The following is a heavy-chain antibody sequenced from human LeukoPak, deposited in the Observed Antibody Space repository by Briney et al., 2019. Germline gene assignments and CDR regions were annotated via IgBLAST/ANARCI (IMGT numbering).Heavy chain of an antibody. V-gene: IGHV1-2*02. CDR1: GYTFTGYY. Sequence: SVKVSCKASGYTFTGYYMHWVRQAPGQGLEWMGWINPNSGGTNYAQKFQGRVTMTRDTSISTAYMELSRLRSDDTAVYYCAREGDRLGSPNWFDPWGQGTLVTVSS. CDR3: AREGDRLGSPNWFDP. J-gene: IGHJ5*02. D-gene: IGHD7-27*01. CDR2: INPNSGGT.